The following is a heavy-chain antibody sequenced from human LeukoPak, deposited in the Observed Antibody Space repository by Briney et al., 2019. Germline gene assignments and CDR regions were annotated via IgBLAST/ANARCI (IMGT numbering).Heavy chain of an antibody. J-gene: IGHJ5*02. D-gene: IGHD3-9*01. CDR3: ARGESYYDILTGPSGFDP. CDR2: IYYSGST. Sequence: SETLSLTCTVSGGSISSYYWSWIRRPPGKGLEWIGYIYYSGSTNYNPSLKSRVTISVDTSKNQFSLKLSSVTAADTAVYYCARGESYYDILTGPSGFDPWGQGTLVTVSS. CDR1: GGSISSYY. V-gene: IGHV4-59*01.